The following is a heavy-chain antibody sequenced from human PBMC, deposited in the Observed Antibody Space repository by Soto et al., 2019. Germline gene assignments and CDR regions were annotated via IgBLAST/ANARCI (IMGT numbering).Heavy chain of an antibody. Sequence: QVQLVQSGAEVKKPGASVKVSCKASGYTFTSYDINWVRQATGQGLEWMGWMNPNSGNTGYAQKFQGRVTMTRNTSISTAYMELSSLRSEDTAVYYYARGTGYDFWSGYYLYNWFDPWGQGTLVTVSS. V-gene: IGHV1-8*01. CDR1: GYTFTSYD. D-gene: IGHD3-3*01. CDR2: MNPNSGNT. CDR3: ARGTGYDFWSGYYLYNWFDP. J-gene: IGHJ5*02.